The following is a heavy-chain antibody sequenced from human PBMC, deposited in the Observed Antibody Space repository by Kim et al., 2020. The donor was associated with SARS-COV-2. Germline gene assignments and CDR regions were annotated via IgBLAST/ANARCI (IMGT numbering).Heavy chain of an antibody. J-gene: IGHJ3*02. Sequence: GGSLRLSCAASGFTFSSYAMSWVRQAPGKGLEWVSAISGSGGSTYYADSVKGRFTISRDNSKNTLYLQMNSLRAEDTAVYYCAKYTPLGGSGYYYDSSGYYAFDIWGQGTMVTVSS. CDR2: ISGSGGST. CDR1: GFTFSSYA. D-gene: IGHD3-22*01. V-gene: IGHV3-23*01. CDR3: AKYTPLGGSGYYYDSSGYYAFDI.